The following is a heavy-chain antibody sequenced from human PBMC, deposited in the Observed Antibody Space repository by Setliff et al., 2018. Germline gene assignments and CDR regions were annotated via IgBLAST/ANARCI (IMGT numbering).Heavy chain of an antibody. V-gene: IGHV4-59*01. CDR3: ARLGVVTDVFGTFDY. CDR1: GGSISSYY. J-gene: IGHJ4*02. CDR2: IYYSGNT. Sequence: SETLSLTCTVSGGSISSYYWSWIRQPPGKGLEWIGYIYYSGNTNYNPSLKSRVTISIDTSKNQFSLKLSSVTAADTAVYHCARLGVVTDVFGTFDYWGQGTLVTVSS. D-gene: IGHD3-10*02.